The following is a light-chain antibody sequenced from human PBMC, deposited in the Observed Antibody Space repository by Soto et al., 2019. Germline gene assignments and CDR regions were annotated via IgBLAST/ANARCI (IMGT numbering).Light chain of an antibody. CDR1: QSISSNF. Sequence: EIVLTQSPGTLSLSPGQRATLSCRASQSISSNFLAWYQQKPGQAPRLLIYATSSRATSIPGRFSGSGSGTDFTLTISRLEPEDFAVYYCQQYSSSWTFGQGTKVEIK. V-gene: IGKV3-20*01. CDR2: ATS. CDR3: QQYSSSWT. J-gene: IGKJ1*01.